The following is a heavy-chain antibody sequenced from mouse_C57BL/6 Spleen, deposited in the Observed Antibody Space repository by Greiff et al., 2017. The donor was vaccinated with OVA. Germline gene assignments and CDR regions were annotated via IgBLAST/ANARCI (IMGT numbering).Heavy chain of an antibody. V-gene: IGHV5-16*01. CDR3: ARDDYYGNYGAMDY. D-gene: IGHD2-1*01. Sequence: EVKLMESEGGLVQPGSSMKLSCTASGFTFSDYYMAWVRQVPEKGLEWVANINYDGSSTYYLDSLKSRFIISRDNAKNILYLQMSSLKSEDTATYYCARDDYYGNYGAMDYWGQGTSVTVSS. CDR2: INYDGSST. CDR1: GFTFSDYY. J-gene: IGHJ4*01.